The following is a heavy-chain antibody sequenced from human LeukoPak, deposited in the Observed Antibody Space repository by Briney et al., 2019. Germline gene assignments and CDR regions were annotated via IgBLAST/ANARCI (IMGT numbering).Heavy chain of an antibody. J-gene: IGHJ3*02. Sequence: PGGSLRLSCAASGFTFSDYYMSWIRQAPGKGLEWVSYISSSGSTIYYADSVKGRFTISRDNAKNSLYLQMNSLRAEDTAVYYCARVFVVVGSTDAFDIWGQGTVVTVSS. V-gene: IGHV3-11*01. CDR3: ARVFVVVGSTDAFDI. D-gene: IGHD2-15*01. CDR1: GFTFSDYY. CDR2: ISSSGSTI.